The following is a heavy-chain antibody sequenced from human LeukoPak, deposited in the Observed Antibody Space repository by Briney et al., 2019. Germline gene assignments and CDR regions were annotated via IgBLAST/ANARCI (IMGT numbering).Heavy chain of an antibody. CDR2: INPGGDNT. V-gene: IGHV1-46*01. D-gene: IGHD3-10*01. J-gene: IGHJ5*02. CDR3: ALSKALRYYGSGAKNWFDP. Sequence: GASVKVSCKASGYTFTKYYIHWVRQAPGQGLEWMGLINPGGDNTNYAQNFQGRVTMTEDTSTDTAYMELSSLRSEDTAVYYCALSKALRYYGSGAKNWFDPWGQGTLVTVSS. CDR1: GYTFTKYY.